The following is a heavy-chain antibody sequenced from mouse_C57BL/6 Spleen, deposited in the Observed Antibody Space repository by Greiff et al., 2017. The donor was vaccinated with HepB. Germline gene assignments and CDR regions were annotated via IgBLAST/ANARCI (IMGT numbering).Heavy chain of an antibody. CDR2: ISSGGDYI. CDR3: TRDRLTGAFFDY. D-gene: IGHD4-1*01. CDR1: GFTFSSYA. V-gene: IGHV5-9-1*02. Sequence: EVQVVESGEGLVKPGGSLKLSCAASGFTFSSYAMSWVRQTPEKRLEWVAYISSGGDYIYYADTVKGRFTISRDNARNTLYLQMSSLKSEDTAMYYCTRDRLTGAFFDYWGQGTTLTVSS. J-gene: IGHJ2*01.